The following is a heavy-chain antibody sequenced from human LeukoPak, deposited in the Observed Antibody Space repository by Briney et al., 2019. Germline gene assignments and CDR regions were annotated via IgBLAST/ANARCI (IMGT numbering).Heavy chain of an antibody. V-gene: IGHV1-2*02. CDR3: AREAGSWNDELGVNY. CDR1: GYTFTGYY. CDR2: INPNSGGT. D-gene: IGHD1-1*01. Sequence: ASVKVSCKASGYTFTGYYMHWVRQAPGRGLEWMGWINPNSGGTNYAQKFQGRVTMTRDTSISTAYMELSRLRSDDTAVYYCAREAGSWNDELGVNYWGQGTLVTVSS. J-gene: IGHJ4*02.